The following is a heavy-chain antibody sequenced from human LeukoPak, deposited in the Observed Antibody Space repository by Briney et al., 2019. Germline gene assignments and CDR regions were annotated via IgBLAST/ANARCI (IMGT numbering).Heavy chain of an antibody. CDR3: AKDGLTYCGGDCYYY. J-gene: IGHJ4*02. CDR1: GFTFSSYA. D-gene: IGHD2-21*02. Sequence: GGSLRLSCSASGFTFSSYAMHWVRQAPGKGLEYVSAISSNGGSTYYADSVKGRFTISRDNSKNTLYLQMNSLRAEDTAVYYCAKDGLTYCGGDCYYYWGQGTLVTVSS. V-gene: IGHV3-64*04. CDR2: ISSNGGST.